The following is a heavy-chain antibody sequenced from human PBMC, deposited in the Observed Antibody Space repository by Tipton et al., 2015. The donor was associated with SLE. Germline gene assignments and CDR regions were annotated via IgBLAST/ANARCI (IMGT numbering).Heavy chain of an antibody. CDR1: GDSINNVGYY. CDR3: AATPRQSVDY. CDR2: IYYSGSTD. J-gene: IGHJ4*02. V-gene: IGHV4-31*03. D-gene: IGHD6-6*01. Sequence: LRLSCTVSGDSINNVGYYWSWIRQHPGKGLEWIGCIYYSGSTDYYDPSLESRVSISIDTSKNEFSLKLSSVTAADTAVYYCAATPRQSVDYWGQGTLVIVSS.